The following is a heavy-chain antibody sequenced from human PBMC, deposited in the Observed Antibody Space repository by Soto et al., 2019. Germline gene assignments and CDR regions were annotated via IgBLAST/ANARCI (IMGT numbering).Heavy chain of an antibody. V-gene: IGHV4-34*01. J-gene: IGHJ3*02. Sequence: RKPPGKGLEWIGEINHSGSTNYNPSLKSRVTISVDTSKNQFSLKLSSVTAADTAVYYCARGGGSGGSDAFDIWGQGTMVTVSS. CDR3: ARGGGSGGSDAFDI. D-gene: IGHD2-15*01. CDR2: INHSGST.